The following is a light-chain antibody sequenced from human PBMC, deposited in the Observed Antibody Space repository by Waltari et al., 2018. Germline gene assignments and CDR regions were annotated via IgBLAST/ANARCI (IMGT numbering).Light chain of an antibody. CDR2: KTS. Sequence: DIQMTQHPSTLSAAIGDRGTITCRASQNVDTWLARYQQKPGKAPKLLVYKTSTLQSGVPSRFSGSGSGTHFTLTISSLQPDDFATYYCQQYNTYWTFGQGTKVE. V-gene: IGKV1-5*03. CDR3: QQYNTYWT. CDR1: QNVDTW. J-gene: IGKJ1*01.